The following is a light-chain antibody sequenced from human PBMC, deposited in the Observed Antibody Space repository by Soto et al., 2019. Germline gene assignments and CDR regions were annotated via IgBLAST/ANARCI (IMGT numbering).Light chain of an antibody. CDR3: QQYGSSPGLA. J-gene: IGKJ4*01. V-gene: IGKV3-20*01. CDR1: QTIRGNY. Sequence: EVVLTQSPGTLSLSPGERATLSCRASQTIRGNYLAWYQQKSGQAPRLLIYDATSRATDVPDRFSGSGSGTDFTLTISRLEPEDFAVYYCQQYGSSPGLAVGGGTKVEIK. CDR2: DAT.